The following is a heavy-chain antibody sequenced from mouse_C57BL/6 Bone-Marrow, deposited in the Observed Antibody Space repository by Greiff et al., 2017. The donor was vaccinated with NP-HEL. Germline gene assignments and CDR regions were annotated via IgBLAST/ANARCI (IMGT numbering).Heavy chain of an antibody. D-gene: IGHD1-1*01. CDR2: IHPNSGST. V-gene: IGHV1-64*01. CDR1: SYTFTSYW. CDR3: ARKDYYGSLYYFDY. Sequence: QVQLQHPGAELVKPGASVKLSCKASSYTFTSYWMHWVKQRPGQGLEWIGMIHPNSGSTNYNEKFKSKATLTVDKSSSTAYMQLSSLTSEDSAVYYCARKDYYGSLYYFDYWGQGTTLTVSS. J-gene: IGHJ2*01.